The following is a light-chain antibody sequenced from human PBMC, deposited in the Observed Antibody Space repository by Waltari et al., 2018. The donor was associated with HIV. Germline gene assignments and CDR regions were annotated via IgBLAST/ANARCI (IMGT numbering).Light chain of an antibody. CDR2: EVS. CDR1: SSDVANYNF. J-gene: IGLJ2*01. Sequence: QSALTQPASVSGSPGQSITISCTGTSSDVANYNFVSWYQQHPGKAPKLMIYEVSKRPSGVSNRFSASKSGSTASLTISGLQAEDEADYFCSSYTGNNVVFGGGTKLTVL. V-gene: IGLV2-23*02. CDR3: SSYTGNNVV.